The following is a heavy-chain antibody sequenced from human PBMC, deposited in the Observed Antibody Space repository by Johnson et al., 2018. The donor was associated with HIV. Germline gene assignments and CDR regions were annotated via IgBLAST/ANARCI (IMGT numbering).Heavy chain of an antibody. CDR2: ISGSGGST. D-gene: IGHD6-19*01. CDR3: AGGVAVAFDI. J-gene: IGHJ3*02. CDR1: GFTFNSYA. Sequence: VQLVESGGGLIQPGGSLRLSCAASGFTFNSYAMSWVRQGPGKGLEWVAAISGSGGSTYYANSVKGRFTISRDNSKNTLYLQMGSLRAEDTAVYYCAGGVAVAFDIWGQGTMVTVS. V-gene: IGHV3-23*04.